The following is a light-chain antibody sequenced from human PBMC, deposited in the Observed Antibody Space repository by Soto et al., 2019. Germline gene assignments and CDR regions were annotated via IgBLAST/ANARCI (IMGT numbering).Light chain of an antibody. CDR1: SSNIGSNY. Sequence: QSVLTLPPSASGTPGQRVTISCSGSSSNIGSNYVYWYQQLPGTAPKLLIYRNNQRPSGVPDRFSGSKSGTSASLAISGLRSEDEADYYCAAWDDSLSGRVVFGGGTKLTVL. CDR3: AAWDDSLSGRVV. V-gene: IGLV1-47*01. CDR2: RNN. J-gene: IGLJ2*01.